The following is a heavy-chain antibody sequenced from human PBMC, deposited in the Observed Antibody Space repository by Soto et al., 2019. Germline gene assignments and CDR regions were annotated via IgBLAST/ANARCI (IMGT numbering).Heavy chain of an antibody. Sequence: QVQLVQSGAEVKKPGASVKVSCKASGYTFTSYGISWVRQAPGQGLEWMGWISAYNGNTKYAQKLQGRVTMTTDTSTSTAYMERRSLTSYDSGVYYCEREEIVATITCYHSGMDVWGQGTTVTVSS. CDR2: ISAYNGNT. V-gene: IGHV1-18*04. CDR3: EREEIVATITCYHSGMDV. J-gene: IGHJ6*02. CDR1: GYTFTSYG. D-gene: IGHD5-12*01.